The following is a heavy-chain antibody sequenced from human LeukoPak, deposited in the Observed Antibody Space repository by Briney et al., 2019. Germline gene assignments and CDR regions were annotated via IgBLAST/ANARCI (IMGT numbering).Heavy chain of an antibody. D-gene: IGHD7-27*01. CDR2: INPNNGGT. V-gene: IGHV1-2*06. Sequence: ASVKVSCKASGGTFSSYAISWVRQAPGQGLEYMGRINPNNGGTNYAQKFQGRVTMTRDTSISTAYMELTRLRSDDTAVYYCLRDLWVKDWGDLDHWGQGTLVTVSS. CDR1: GGTFSSYA. J-gene: IGHJ4*02. CDR3: LRDLWVKDWGDLDH.